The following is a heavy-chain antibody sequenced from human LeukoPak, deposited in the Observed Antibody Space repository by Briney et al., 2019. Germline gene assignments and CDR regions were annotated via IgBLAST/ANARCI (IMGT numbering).Heavy chain of an antibody. V-gene: IGHV1-18*01. CDR3: ARDQTYYYDSSGYGY. J-gene: IGHJ4*02. CDR1: GYTFTSYG. Sequence: ASVKVSCKASGYTFTSYGISWVRQAPGQGLEWMGWISAYNGNTNYAQKLQGRVTMTTDTSTSTAYMEPRSLRSDDTAVYYCARDQTYYYDSSGYGYWGQGTLVTVSS. D-gene: IGHD3-22*01. CDR2: ISAYNGNT.